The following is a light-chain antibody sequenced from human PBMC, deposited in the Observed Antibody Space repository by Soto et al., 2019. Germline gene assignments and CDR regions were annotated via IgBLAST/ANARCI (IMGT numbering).Light chain of an antibody. CDR1: NSNIGAGFA. J-gene: IGLJ1*01. CDR3: HSYDSRLHCYV. CDR2: GNN. Sequence: QSVLTQPPSVSGAPGQRVTISCTGSNSNIGAGFAVHWYQQLPGTAPKLLIHGNNNRPSGVPDRFSGSKSDTSASLAITGLQADDEADYYCHSYDSRLHCYVFGTGTKLTVL. V-gene: IGLV1-40*01.